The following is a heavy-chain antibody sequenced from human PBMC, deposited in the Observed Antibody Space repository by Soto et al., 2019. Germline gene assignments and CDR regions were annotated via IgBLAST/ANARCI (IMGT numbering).Heavy chain of an antibody. D-gene: IGHD3-9*01. J-gene: IGHJ5*02. CDR3: ARNAAGYDILTGYYTGWFDP. CDR2: ISAYNGNT. CDR1: GYTFTSYG. Sequence: QVQLVQSGAEVKKPGASVKVSCKASGYTFTSYGISWVRQAPGQGLEWMGWISAYNGNTNYAQKLQGRVTMTTDTSTSTAYMELRSLRSDATAVYYCARNAAGYDILTGYYTGWFDPWGQGTLVTVSS. V-gene: IGHV1-18*01.